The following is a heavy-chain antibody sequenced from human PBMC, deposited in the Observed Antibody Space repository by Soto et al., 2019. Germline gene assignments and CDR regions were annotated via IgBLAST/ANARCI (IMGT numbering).Heavy chain of an antibody. CDR1: GFTFSSYA. V-gene: IGHV3-30-3*01. Sequence: QVQLVESGGGVVQPGRSLRLSCAASGFTFSSYAMHWVRQAPGKGLEWVAVISYDGSNKYYADSVKGRFTISRDNSKNTLYLQMYRQRAEDAAVSYCASEVGGWLPNLAAFDYWGQGTLVTVSS. J-gene: IGHJ4*02. CDR3: ASEVGGWLPNLAAFDY. CDR2: ISYDGSNK. D-gene: IGHD3-16*01.